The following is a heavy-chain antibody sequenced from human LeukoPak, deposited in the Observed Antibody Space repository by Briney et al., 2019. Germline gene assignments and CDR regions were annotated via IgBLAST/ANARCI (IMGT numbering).Heavy chain of an antibody. Sequence: PGGSLRLSCAVSGFTVSSNYMSWVRQAPGKGLEWVSVIYSGGDTYYADSVKGRFTISRDNSKNTLYLQMNSLRAEDTAVYYCAKQDGATTSHFDYWGQGALVTVSS. J-gene: IGHJ4*02. CDR2: IYSGGDT. D-gene: IGHD5-12*01. V-gene: IGHV3-66*04. CDR3: AKQDGATTSHFDY. CDR1: GFTVSSNY.